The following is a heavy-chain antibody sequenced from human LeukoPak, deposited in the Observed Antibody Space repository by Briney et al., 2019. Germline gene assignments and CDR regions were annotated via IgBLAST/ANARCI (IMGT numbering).Heavy chain of an antibody. CDR2: ISSSSNYI. CDR3: ARDYGSGITIFGVVPTAVDY. V-gene: IGHV3-21*01. CDR1: GFTFSSYS. D-gene: IGHD3-3*01. Sequence: PGGSLRLSCAASGFTFSSYSINWVRQAPGKGLEWVSSISSSSNYIYYVDSVKGRFTISRDNAKNSLYLQMNSLRAEDTAVYYCARDYGSGITIFGVVPTAVDYWGQGTLVTVSS. J-gene: IGHJ4*02.